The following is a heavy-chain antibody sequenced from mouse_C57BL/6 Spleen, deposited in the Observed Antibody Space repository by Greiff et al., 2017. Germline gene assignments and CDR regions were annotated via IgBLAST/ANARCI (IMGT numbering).Heavy chain of an antibody. CDR1: GYTFTDYY. J-gene: IGHJ3*01. V-gene: IGHV1-84*01. CDR3: ARGGDYYGSSYGFFAY. Sequence: VQGVESGPELVKPGASVKISCKASGYTFTDYYINWVKQRPGQGLEWIGWIYPGSGNTKYNEKFKGKATLTVDTSSSTAYMQLSSLTSEDSAVYFCARGGDYYGSSYGFFAYWGQGTLVTVSA. CDR2: IYPGSGNT. D-gene: IGHD1-1*01.